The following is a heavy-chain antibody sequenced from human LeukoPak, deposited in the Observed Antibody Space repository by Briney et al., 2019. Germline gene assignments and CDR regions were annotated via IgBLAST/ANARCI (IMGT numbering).Heavy chain of an antibody. CDR1: EGTITNNA. Sequence: TGGSLRLSCAVSEGTITNNAWSWVRQAPGKGLEWVSTIGGGDVEIHYADSVKGRFTISRDNSKNTLYLQMNSLRAEDTAVYYCRSGHRFCSRGICNSPVDYWGQGTLVTVSS. CDR3: RSGHRFCSRGICNSPVDY. J-gene: IGHJ4*02. V-gene: IGHV3-23*01. D-gene: IGHD2-15*01. CDR2: IGGGDVEI.